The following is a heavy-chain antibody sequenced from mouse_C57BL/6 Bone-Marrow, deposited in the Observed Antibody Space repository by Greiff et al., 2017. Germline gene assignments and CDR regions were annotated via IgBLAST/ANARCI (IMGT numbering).Heavy chain of an antibody. Sequence: EVQLQQSGPVLVKPGASVKMSCKASGYTFTDYYMNWVKQSHGKSLEWIGVINPYNGGTSYNQKFKGKATLTVDKSSSTAYMELNSLTSEDSAVYYCARRRYDSFAYWGQGTLSLSLQ. CDR1: GYTFTDYY. V-gene: IGHV1-19*01. CDR2: INPYNGGT. D-gene: IGHD2-4*01. J-gene: IGHJ3*01. CDR3: ARRRYDSFAY.